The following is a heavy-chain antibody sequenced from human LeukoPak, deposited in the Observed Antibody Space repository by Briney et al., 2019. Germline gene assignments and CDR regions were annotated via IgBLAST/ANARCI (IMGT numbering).Heavy chain of an antibody. Sequence: TSETLSLTCTVSGGSISSSTYYWGWIRRPPGKGLEWIGSIYYSGSTYYNPSLRSRVTVSVDTSKNQFSLNLSSVTAADTAVYYCVRGSTLRHYQYWGQGTLVTVSS. D-gene: IGHD3-16*01. CDR3: VRGSTLRHYQY. CDR1: GGSISSSTYY. J-gene: IGHJ4*02. V-gene: IGHV4-39*01. CDR2: IYYSGST.